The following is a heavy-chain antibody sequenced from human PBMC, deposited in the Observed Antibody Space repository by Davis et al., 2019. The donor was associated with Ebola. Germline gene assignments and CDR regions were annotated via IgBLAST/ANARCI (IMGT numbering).Heavy chain of an antibody. V-gene: IGHV4-59*01. Sequence: SETLSLTCTVSGGSISSYYWSWIRQPPGKGLEWIGYIYYSGSTNYNPSLKSRVTISVDTSKNQFSLTLNSVTAADTAMYYCARENSGLDYWGQGTLVTVSS. J-gene: IGHJ4*02. CDR2: IYYSGST. CDR1: GGSISSYY. CDR3: ARENSGLDY. D-gene: IGHD6-19*01.